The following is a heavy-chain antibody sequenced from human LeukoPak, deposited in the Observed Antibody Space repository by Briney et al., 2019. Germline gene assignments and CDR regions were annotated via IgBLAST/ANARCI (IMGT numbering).Heavy chain of an antibody. CDR2: IYYSGST. D-gene: IGHD3-22*01. CDR1: GGSISSGGYY. V-gene: IGHV4-31*03. CDR3: ARAYVDYDSSGYYFFDY. Sequence: SETLSLTCTVSGGSISSGGYYWRWIRQHPGRGLEWIGYIYYSGSTYYNPSLRSRVTISVDTSKDQFSLKLSSVTAADTAVYYCARAYVDYDSSGYYFFDYWGQGTLVTVSS. J-gene: IGHJ4*02.